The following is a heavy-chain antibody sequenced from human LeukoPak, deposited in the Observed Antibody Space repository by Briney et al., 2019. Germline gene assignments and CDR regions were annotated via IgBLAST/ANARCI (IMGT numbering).Heavy chain of an antibody. V-gene: IGHV3-49*03. CDR1: GFTFGDYA. J-gene: IGHJ3*02. CDR3: TRDLITMVRGPLDAFDI. Sequence: GGSLRLSCTASGFTFGDYAMSWFRQAPGKGLEWVGFIRSKAYGGTTEYAASVKGRFTISRDDSKSIAYLQMNSLKTEDTAVYYCTRDLITMVRGPLDAFDIWGQGTMVTVSS. D-gene: IGHD3-10*01. CDR2: IRSKAYGGTT.